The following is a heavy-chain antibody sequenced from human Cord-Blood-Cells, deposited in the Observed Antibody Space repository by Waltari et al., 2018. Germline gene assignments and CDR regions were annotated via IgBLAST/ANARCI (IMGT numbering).Heavy chain of an antibody. CDR1: GFTFSSYA. D-gene: IGHD5-12*01. Sequence: QVQLVESGGGVVQPGRSLRLSCAASGFTFSSYAMHWVRQAPGKGLEWVAVISYDGSNKYYADSVKGRFTISRDNSKNTLYLQMNSLRAEDTAVYYCARAGIVATIDYWGQGTLVTVSS. J-gene: IGHJ4*02. V-gene: IGHV3-30-3*01. CDR3: ARAGIVATIDY. CDR2: ISYDGSNK.